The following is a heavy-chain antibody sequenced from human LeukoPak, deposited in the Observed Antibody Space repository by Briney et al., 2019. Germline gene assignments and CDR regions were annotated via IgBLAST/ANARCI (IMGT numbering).Heavy chain of an antibody. Sequence: GGSLRLSCAASGFTVSSNHMNWVRQAPGKGLEWVSVIFGDGSTYYVDSVKGRFTISRDNSKNTLYLQMSSLRAEDTAVYYCARGGPVAGIYYFDYWGQGTLVTVSS. CDR1: GFTVSSNH. D-gene: IGHD6-19*01. CDR2: IFGDGST. J-gene: IGHJ4*02. CDR3: ARGGPVAGIYYFDY. V-gene: IGHV3-53*01.